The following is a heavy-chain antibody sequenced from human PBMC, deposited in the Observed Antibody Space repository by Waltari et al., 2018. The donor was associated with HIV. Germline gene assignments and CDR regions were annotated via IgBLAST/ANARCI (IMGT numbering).Heavy chain of an antibody. CDR3: ARHEVKALITMVRGVIDWYFDL. V-gene: IGHV4-39*01. D-gene: IGHD3-10*01. CDR1: GGSISSSSYY. Sequence: QLQLQESGPGLVKPSETLSLTCIVSGGSISSSSYYWGWIRQPPGKGLVWIGSIYYSGSTYYNPSLKSRVTISVDTSKNQFSLKLSSVTAADTAVYYCARHEVKALITMVRGVIDWYFDLWGRGTLVTVSS. J-gene: IGHJ2*01. CDR2: IYYSGST.